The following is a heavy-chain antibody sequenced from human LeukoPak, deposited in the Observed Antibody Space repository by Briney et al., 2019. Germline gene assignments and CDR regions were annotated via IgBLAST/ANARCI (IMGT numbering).Heavy chain of an antibody. D-gene: IGHD3-10*01. V-gene: IGHV3-21*01. CDR1: GFTFSTYT. CDR2: ISGSSGYI. J-gene: IGHJ6*03. CDR3: ARSTKDYGSWRHCYMDV. Sequence: GGSLRLSCAASGFTFSTYTMNWVRQAPGKGLEWVSSISGSSGYINYADSVVGRFTISRDNAKNSLYLQMNSLRAEDTALYYCARSTKDYGSWRHCYMDVWGKGTTVTVSS.